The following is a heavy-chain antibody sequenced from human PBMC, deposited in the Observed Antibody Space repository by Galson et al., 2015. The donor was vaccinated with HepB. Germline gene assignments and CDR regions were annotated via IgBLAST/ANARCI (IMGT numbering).Heavy chain of an antibody. CDR3: AKGNSGELRLYYFDY. V-gene: IGHV3-23*01. Sequence: SLRLSCAASGFTFSSYAMSWVRQAPGKGLEWVSAISGSGGSTYYADSVKGRFTISRDNSKNTLYLQMNSLRAEDTAVYYCAKGNSGELRLYYFDYWGQGTLVTVSS. CDR1: GFTFSSYA. CDR2: ISGSGGST. D-gene: IGHD1-26*01. J-gene: IGHJ4*02.